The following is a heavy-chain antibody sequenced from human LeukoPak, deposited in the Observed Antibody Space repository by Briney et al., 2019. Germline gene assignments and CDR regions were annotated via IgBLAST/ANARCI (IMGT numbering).Heavy chain of an antibody. V-gene: IGHV1-3*04. CDR2: INTANGDT. J-gene: IGHJ2*01. Sequence: GASVKVSCKASGYTLTNCTIHWVRQAPGQRLEWMRWINTANGDTKYSQNFQDRVTITRDTSATTAYMELSSLRSEDTAVYYCARRHQDATVLSYWYFDLWGRGTLVTVSS. D-gene: IGHD2/OR15-2a*01. CDR1: GYTLTNCT. CDR3: ARRHQDATVLSYWYFDL.